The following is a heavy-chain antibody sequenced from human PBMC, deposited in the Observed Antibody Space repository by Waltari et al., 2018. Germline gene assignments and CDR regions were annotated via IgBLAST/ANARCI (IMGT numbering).Heavy chain of an antibody. V-gene: IGHV3-30*02. CDR1: GFTFSSYG. CDR3: AKEGVLCGGDCYLIDY. Sequence: QVQLVESGGGVVQPGGSLRLSCAASGFTFSSYGMHWVRQAPGKGLAWVAFIRYDGSNKYYADSVKGRFTISRDNSKNTLYLQMNSLRAEDTAVYYCAKEGVLCGGDCYLIDYWGQGTLVTVSS. J-gene: IGHJ4*02. CDR2: IRYDGSNK. D-gene: IGHD2-21*01.